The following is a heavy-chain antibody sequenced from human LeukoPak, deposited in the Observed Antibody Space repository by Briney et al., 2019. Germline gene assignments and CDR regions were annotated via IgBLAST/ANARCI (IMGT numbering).Heavy chain of an antibody. V-gene: IGHV4-59*01. J-gene: IGHJ5*02. CDR3: ARGGDLGYCSSTSCSNWFDP. Sequence: SETLSLTCTVSGGSISSYYWSWIRQPPGKGLEWIGYIYYSGSTNYNPSLKSRVTISVDTSKNQFPLKLSSVTAADTAVHYCARGGDLGYCSSTSCSNWFDPWGQGTLVTVSS. CDR2: IYYSGST. CDR1: GGSISSYY. D-gene: IGHD2-2*01.